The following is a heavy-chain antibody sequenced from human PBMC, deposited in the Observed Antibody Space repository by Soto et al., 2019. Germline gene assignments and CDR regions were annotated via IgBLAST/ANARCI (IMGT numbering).Heavy chain of an antibody. CDR3: VSQRTTVPTQAYFDY. V-gene: IGHV4-39*01. CDR1: GGSVTNSSYY. CDR2: VYYRGRS. Sequence: LSLTCTVSGGSVTNSSYYWGWIRQSPGKGLEWIGSVYYRGRSYSKSSVKSRVTISVDTSKNRFSLSLNSVTASDTAVYFCVSQRTTVPTQAYFDYWGPGALVTVS. D-gene: IGHD4-17*01. J-gene: IGHJ4*02.